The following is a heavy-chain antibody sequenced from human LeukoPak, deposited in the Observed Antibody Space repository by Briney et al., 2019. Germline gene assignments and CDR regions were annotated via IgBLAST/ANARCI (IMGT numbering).Heavy chain of an antibody. CDR3: ATTVTRYYFDY. D-gene: IGHD4-17*01. V-gene: IGHV3-23*01. Sequence: GGSLRLSCAASGFTFSSYDMNWVRQAPGKGLEWVSAISGSGGSTFYADSVKGRFTISRDNSKNTLYLQMSSLRAEDTAVYYCATTVTRYYFDYWSQGTLVTVSS. CDR2: ISGSGGST. CDR1: GFTFSSYD. J-gene: IGHJ4*02.